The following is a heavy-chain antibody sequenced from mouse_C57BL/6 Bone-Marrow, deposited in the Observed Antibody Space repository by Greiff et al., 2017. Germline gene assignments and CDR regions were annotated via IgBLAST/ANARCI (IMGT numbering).Heavy chain of an antibody. V-gene: IGHV1-82*01. Sequence: VQLQQSGPELVKPGASVKISCKASGYAFSSSWMNWVKQRPGKGLEWIGRIYPGDGDTNYNGKFKGKATLTADKSSSTAYMQLSSLTSEDSAVYFCGRYYYDYDERPFDYRGQGTTLTGSS. CDR2: IYPGDGDT. CDR3: GRYYYDYDERPFDY. CDR1: GYAFSSSW. J-gene: IGHJ2*01. D-gene: IGHD2-4*01.